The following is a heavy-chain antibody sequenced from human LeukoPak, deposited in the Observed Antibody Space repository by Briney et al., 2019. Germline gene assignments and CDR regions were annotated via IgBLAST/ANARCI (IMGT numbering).Heavy chain of an antibody. J-gene: IGHJ4*02. D-gene: IGHD3-22*01. CDR3: GRDERGYYNSSGFYGAIDF. Sequence: GGYLTLSFAASGFTFNSYTMHWVRQAPGKGLEWVAFIWYDGSNKYYADSVKGRFTFSRDNSKNTVYLQMNSLRAEDMAVYYCGRDERGYYNSSGFYGAIDFWGQGTLVTVSS. V-gene: IGHV3-33*01. CDR2: IWYDGSNK. CDR1: GFTFNSYT.